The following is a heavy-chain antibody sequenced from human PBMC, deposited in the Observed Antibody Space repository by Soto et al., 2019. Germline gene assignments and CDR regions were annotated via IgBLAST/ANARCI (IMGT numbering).Heavy chain of an antibody. CDR3: AADIRYDSSGYHDEGGDY. D-gene: IGHD3-22*01. CDR1: GFTFNTNS. CDR2: ISSGSNSK. J-gene: IGHJ4*02. V-gene: IGHV3-48*02. Sequence: EVQLVESGGGLAQPGGSLRLSCAASGFTFNTNSMNWVRQAPGKGLEWVSYISSGSNSKYYADSVNGRFTISRDNAKNSLYLQMNNLRDEDTAIYYCAADIRYDSSGYHDEGGDYWGQGTRVTVPS.